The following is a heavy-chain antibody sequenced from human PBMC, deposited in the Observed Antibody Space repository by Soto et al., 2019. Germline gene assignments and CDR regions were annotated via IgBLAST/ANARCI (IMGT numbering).Heavy chain of an antibody. J-gene: IGHJ5*02. CDR1: GFTFSTYA. D-gene: IGHD2-2*02. V-gene: IGHV3-23*01. Sequence: EVQLLESAGGLVQPGKSLRLSCATSGFTFSTYAMSWVRQAPGKGLEWVSTISGSGGTTYYADSVKGRFTISRDNSKNTLYLQMNSLKAEDTAIFYCAKHSVGYQLLYNWFDPWGQGTVVTVSS. CDR3: AKHSVGYQLLYNWFDP. CDR2: ISGSGGTT.